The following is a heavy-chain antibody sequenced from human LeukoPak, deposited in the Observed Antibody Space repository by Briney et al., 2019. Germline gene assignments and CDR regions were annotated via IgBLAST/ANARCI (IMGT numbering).Heavy chain of an antibody. D-gene: IGHD3-10*01. CDR2: INNDGSIT. Sequence: GRSLRLACAASGLIFSRYWMHWVRQAPGKELVWVSRINNDGSITNSADSVKGRFTISRDNAKDMLYLQMDSLRVEDTAIYYCARGPSVLGAIDNWGQGTLVAVSS. CDR3: ARGPSVLGAIDN. J-gene: IGHJ4*02. CDR1: GLIFSRYW. V-gene: IGHV3-74*01.